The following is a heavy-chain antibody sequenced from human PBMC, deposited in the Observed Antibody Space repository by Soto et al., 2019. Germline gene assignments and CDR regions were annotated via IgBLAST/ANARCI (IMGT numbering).Heavy chain of an antibody. CDR1: GYTFTSYG. D-gene: IGHD2-2*01. CDR2: IIPYTGTA. V-gene: IGHV1-69*13. Sequence: SVKVSCKASGYTFTSYGISWVRQAPGQGLEWMGWIIPYTGTANYAQKFQGRVTITADESTSTAYMELSSLRSEDTAVYYCARSQGSSTSLEIYYYYYYGMDVWGQGTTVTVSS. CDR3: ARSQGSSTSLEIYYYYYYGMDV. J-gene: IGHJ6*02.